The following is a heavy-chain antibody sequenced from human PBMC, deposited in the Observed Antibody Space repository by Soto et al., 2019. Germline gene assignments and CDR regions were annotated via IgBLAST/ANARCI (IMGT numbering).Heavy chain of an antibody. V-gene: IGHV3-33*01. CDR2: IVSDGSAI. Sequence: GGSLRLSCAVSGFPFSFYGFHWVRQSPGRGLEWLGVIVSDGSAIYHADSLEGRFFISRDNSKDILYLQMNSLRVEDTAVYYCARDDAFDNENGFDMWGQGTMVTVSS. CDR1: GFPFSFYG. CDR3: ARDDAFDNENGFDM. J-gene: IGHJ3*02. D-gene: IGHD3-3*02.